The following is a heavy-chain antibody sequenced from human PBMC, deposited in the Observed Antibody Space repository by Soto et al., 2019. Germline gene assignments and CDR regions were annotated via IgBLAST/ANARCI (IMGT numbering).Heavy chain of an antibody. D-gene: IGHD6-13*01. CDR2: INPNSGGT. V-gene: IGHV1-2*04. CDR1: GYTFTGYY. Sequence: ASVKVSCKASGYTFTGYYMHWVRQAPGQGLEWMGWINPNSGGTNYAQKFQGWVTMTRDTSISTAYMELSRLRSDDTAVYYCVRVAAAGTYYYYGMDVWGQGTTVTVSS. CDR3: VRVAAAGTYYYYGMDV. J-gene: IGHJ6*02.